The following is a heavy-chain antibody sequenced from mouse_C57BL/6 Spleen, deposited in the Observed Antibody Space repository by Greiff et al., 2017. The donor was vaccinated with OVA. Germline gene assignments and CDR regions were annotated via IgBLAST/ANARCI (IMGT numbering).Heavy chain of an antibody. Sequence: VKLQQSGAELARPGASVKLSCKASGYTFTSYGISWVKQRTGQGLEWIGEIYPRSGNTYYNEKFKGKATLTADKSSSTAYMELRSLTSEDSAVYFCARSDYGNFYYAMDYWGQGTSVTVSS. CDR2: IYPRSGNT. J-gene: IGHJ4*01. CDR3: ARSDYGNFYYAMDY. V-gene: IGHV1-81*01. CDR1: GYTFTSYG. D-gene: IGHD2-1*01.